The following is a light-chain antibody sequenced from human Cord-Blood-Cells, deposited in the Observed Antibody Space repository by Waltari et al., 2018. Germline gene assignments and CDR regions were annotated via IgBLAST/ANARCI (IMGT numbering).Light chain of an antibody. V-gene: IGKV3-11*01. Sequence: EIVLTQSPATLSLSPGEGATLPCRASQSVSSYLAWYQQKPGQAPRLLIYDASNRATGIPARFSGSGSGTDFTLTISSLEPEDFAVYYCQQRSNWPTFGQGTKVEIK. J-gene: IGKJ1*01. CDR3: QQRSNWPT. CDR1: QSVSSY. CDR2: DAS.